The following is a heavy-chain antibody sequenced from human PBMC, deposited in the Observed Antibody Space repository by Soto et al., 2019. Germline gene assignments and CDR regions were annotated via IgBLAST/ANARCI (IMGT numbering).Heavy chain of an antibody. CDR1: GFTFSSYA. J-gene: IGHJ6*02. Sequence: GGSLRLSCAASGFTFSSYAMHWVRQAPGKGLEWVAVISYDGSNKYYADSVKGRFTISRDNSKNTLYLQMNSLRAEDTAVYYCARDGPFGELLPKHRNYYYYGMDVWGQGTTVTVSS. CDR3: ARDGPFGELLPKHRNYYYYGMDV. CDR2: ISYDGSNK. V-gene: IGHV3-30-3*01. D-gene: IGHD3-10*01.